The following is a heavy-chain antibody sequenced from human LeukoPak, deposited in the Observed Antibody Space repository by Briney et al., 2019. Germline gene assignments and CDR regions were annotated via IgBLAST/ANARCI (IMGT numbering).Heavy chain of an antibody. V-gene: IGHV4-39*07. CDR3: ARDRPGYSSSWIFDY. D-gene: IGHD6-13*01. CDR2: IDYSGST. J-gene: IGHJ4*02. Sequence: SETLSLTCSVSNGSISSSRYFWGWIRQPPGKGLEWIGSIDYSGSTYYNPSLKSRVTISVDTSKNQFSLKLSSVTAADTAVYYCARDRPGYSSSWIFDYWGQGTLVTVSS. CDR1: NGSISSSRYF.